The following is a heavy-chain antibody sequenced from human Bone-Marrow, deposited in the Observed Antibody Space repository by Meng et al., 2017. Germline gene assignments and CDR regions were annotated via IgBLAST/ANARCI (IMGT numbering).Heavy chain of an antibody. V-gene: IGHV4-34*01. D-gene: IGHD3-16*01. J-gene: IGHJ4*02. CDR2: INHSGST. CDR1: GASFSGYY. Sequence: QVQLQRWGAGLLEPSETLTVTCAVYGASFSGYYRSWIRKPPGKGLEWIEEINHSGSTNYNPSLTSRVTISVDKSQNQFALKLNSVTAADTAVYYCARDGGYWGQGTLVTVSS. CDR3: ARDGGY.